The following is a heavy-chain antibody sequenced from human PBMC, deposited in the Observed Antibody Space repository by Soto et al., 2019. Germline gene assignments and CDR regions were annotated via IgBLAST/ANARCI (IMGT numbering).Heavy chain of an antibody. CDR3: TKTIHGDSTGAFDY. V-gene: IGHV3-30*05. D-gene: IGHD2-21*02. J-gene: IGHJ4*02. CDR1: GFTFRNSG. Sequence: QVQLVESGGGVVQPGRSLRLSSTASGFTFRNSGMHWVRQAPGNGLEWVSLVSFDGSNEYYADSVKGRFTISRDNFKNTLYLHMTSLRPEDTAVYYCTKTIHGDSTGAFDYWGLGAPVTVSS. CDR2: VSFDGSNE.